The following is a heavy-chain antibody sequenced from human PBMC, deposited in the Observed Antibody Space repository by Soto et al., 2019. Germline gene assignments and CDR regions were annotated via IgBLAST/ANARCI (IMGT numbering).Heavy chain of an antibody. Sequence: QVQLVQSGAEVKKPGSSVKVSCKASGGTFSSYTISWVRQAPGQGLEWMGRIIPILGIANYAQKFQGRVTITADKSTSTAYMELSSLRSEDTALYYCARATVVTPSLDYWGQGTLVTVSS. CDR3: ARATVVTPSLDY. CDR1: GGTFSSYT. D-gene: IGHD4-17*01. V-gene: IGHV1-69*02. J-gene: IGHJ4*02. CDR2: IIPILGIA.